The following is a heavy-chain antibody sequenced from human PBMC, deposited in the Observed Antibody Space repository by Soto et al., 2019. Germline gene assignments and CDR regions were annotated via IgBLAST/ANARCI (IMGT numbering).Heavy chain of an antibody. CDR2: ISYDGSNK. CDR3: ARLVVAASYAFDI. Sequence: PGGSLRLSCAASGFTFSSYAMHWVRQAPGKGLEWVAVISYDGSNKYYADSVKGRFTISRDNSKNTLYLQMNSLRAEDTAVYYCARLVVAASYAFDIWGQGTMVTVSS. J-gene: IGHJ3*02. D-gene: IGHD2-15*01. V-gene: IGHV3-30-3*01. CDR1: GFTFSSYA.